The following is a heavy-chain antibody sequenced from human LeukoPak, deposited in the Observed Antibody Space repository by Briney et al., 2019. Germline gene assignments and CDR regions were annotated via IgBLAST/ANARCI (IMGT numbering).Heavy chain of an antibody. Sequence: GGSLRLSGAASGFTFSSYWMNWVRQAPGKGLVWVSRINSDGSKTKYADCVKGRFTISRDNAKNTLYLQMNSLRGEDTAVYYCAREGMALVNFDYWGQGTLVTVSS. CDR3: AREGMALVNFDY. D-gene: IGHD4-23*01. V-gene: IGHV3-74*01. J-gene: IGHJ4*02. CDR1: GFTFSSYW. CDR2: INSDGSKT.